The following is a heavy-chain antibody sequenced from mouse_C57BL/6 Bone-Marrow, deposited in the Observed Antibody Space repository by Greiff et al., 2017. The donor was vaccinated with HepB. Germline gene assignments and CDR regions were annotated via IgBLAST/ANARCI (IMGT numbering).Heavy chain of an antibody. J-gene: IGHJ2*01. V-gene: IGHV1-54*01. CDR1: GYAFTNYL. Sequence: QVQLQQSGAELVRPGTSVKVSCKASGYAFTNYLIEWVKQRPGQGLEWIGVINPGSGGTNYNEKVKGKATLTADKSSSTAYMQLSSLTSEDSAVYFYARSGDFYDGYGDYFDYWGQGTTLTVSS. CDR3: ARSGDFYDGYGDYFDY. CDR2: INPGSGGT. D-gene: IGHD2-3*01.